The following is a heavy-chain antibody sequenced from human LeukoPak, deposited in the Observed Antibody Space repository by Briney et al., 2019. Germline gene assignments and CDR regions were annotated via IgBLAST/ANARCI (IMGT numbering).Heavy chain of an antibody. CDR1: GFTFSSYE. CDR3: AKYSHSSGPRSFDY. Sequence: GGSLRLSCAASGFTFSSYEMNWVRQAPGKGLEWVSYISSSGSTIYYADSVKDRFTISRDNSKNTLYLQMNSLRAEDTAVYYCAKYSHSSGPRSFDYWGQGTLVTVSS. D-gene: IGHD3-22*01. CDR2: ISSSGSTI. J-gene: IGHJ4*02. V-gene: IGHV3-48*03.